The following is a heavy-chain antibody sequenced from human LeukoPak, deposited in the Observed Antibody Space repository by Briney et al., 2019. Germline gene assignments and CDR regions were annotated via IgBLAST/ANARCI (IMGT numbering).Heavy chain of an antibody. V-gene: IGHV3-23*01. CDR1: GFTFSSYA. CDR3: ASSMITFGGVIAYPSPFDY. D-gene: IGHD3-16*02. J-gene: IGHJ4*02. Sequence: GVLRLSCAASGFTFSSYAMSWVRQAPGKGLEWVSAISGSGGSTYYADSVKGRFTISRDNSKNTLYLQMNSLRAEDTAVYYCASSMITFGGVIAYPSPFDYWGQGTLVTVSS. CDR2: ISGSGGST.